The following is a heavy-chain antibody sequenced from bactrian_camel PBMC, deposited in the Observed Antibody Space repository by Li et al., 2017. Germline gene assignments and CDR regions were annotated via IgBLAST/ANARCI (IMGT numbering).Heavy chain of an antibody. CDR2: LTRDGYP. CDR3: AAAFKDPFGDIYCPLETRSYQY. V-gene: IGHV3S53*01. J-gene: IGHJ4*01. D-gene: IGHD2*01. Sequence: HVQLVESGGGLVQPGGSLRLSCAASGCTYRPCNMDWYRQAPGKEREKVSALTRDGYPGYAPSVKGRFRISRDRAENTLNLQMNDLKPEDTAMYYCAAAFKDPFGDIYCPLETRSYQYWGQGTQVTVS. CDR1: GCTYRPCN.